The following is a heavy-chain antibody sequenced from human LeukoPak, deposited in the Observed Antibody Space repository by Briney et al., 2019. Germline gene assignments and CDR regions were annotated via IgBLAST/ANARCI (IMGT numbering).Heavy chain of an antibody. Sequence: PSETLSLTCTVSGGSISSYYWSWIRQPPGKGLEWIGYIYYSGSTNYNPSLKSRVTISVDTSKNQFSLKLSSVTAADTAVYYCAREGALAVAGTGFDYWGQGTLVTVSS. D-gene: IGHD6-19*01. CDR1: GGSISSYY. V-gene: IGHV4-59*01. J-gene: IGHJ4*02. CDR2: IYYSGST. CDR3: AREGALAVAGTGFDY.